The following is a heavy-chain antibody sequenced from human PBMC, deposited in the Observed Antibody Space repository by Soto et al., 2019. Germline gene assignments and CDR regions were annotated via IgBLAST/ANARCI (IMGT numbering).Heavy chain of an antibody. CDR1: GYTFSRYG. D-gene: IGHD4-17*01. V-gene: IGHV1-18*01. J-gene: IGHJ5*02. CDR2: ISTYNGDT. Sequence: QVQLVQSGAEVKKPGASVKVSCKASGYTFSRYGISWVRQAPGQGLEWMGWISTYNGDTKYAQNIQGRVTMTTDKSTSTAYMELRSLGSDDTAVYYCGRGGTTVAVDPWGQGALVTVSS. CDR3: GRGGTTVAVDP.